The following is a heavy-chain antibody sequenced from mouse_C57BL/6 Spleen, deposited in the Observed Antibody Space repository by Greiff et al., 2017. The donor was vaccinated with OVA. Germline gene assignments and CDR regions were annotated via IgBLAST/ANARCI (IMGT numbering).Heavy chain of an antibody. V-gene: IGHV5-17*01. CDR3: ARTTTVVDFDY. CDR2: ISSGRSTI. D-gene: IGHD1-1*01. J-gene: IGHJ2*01. Sequence: DVHLVESGGGLVKPGGSLKLSCAASGFTFSDYGMHWVRQAPEKGLEWVAYISSGRSTIYYADTVKGRFTISRDNAKNTLFLQMTSLRSEDTAMYYCARTTTVVDFDYWGQGTTLTVSS. CDR1: GFTFSDYG.